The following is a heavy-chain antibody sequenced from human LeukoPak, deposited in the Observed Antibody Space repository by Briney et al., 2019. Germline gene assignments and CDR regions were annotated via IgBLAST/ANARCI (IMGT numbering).Heavy chain of an antibody. D-gene: IGHD3-22*01. CDR2: IFYTGST. Sequence: SETLSLTCSVSGDSIRSSNYYWGWIRQPPGKRLEWIGTIFYTGSTDYTPSLKSRVTISVDTSKNQFSLKLKYMTAADTAVYYCARRAVVAAPGLYYFDYWGQGTLVTVSS. V-gene: IGHV4-39*01. CDR1: GDSIRSSNYY. J-gene: IGHJ4*02. CDR3: ARRAVVAAPGLYYFDY.